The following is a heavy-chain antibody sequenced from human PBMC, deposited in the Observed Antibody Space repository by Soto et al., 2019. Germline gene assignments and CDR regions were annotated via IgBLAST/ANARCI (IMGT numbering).Heavy chain of an antibody. J-gene: IGHJ4*02. CDR3: ANDGGYGSGSYYSDD. V-gene: IGHV3-23*01. Sequence: EVQLLESGGGLVQPGGSLRLSCAASGFTFSSYAMSWVRQAPGKGLEWVSTTSGSGGSTYYADSVKGRFTISRDNSKNSYHLQMNSLRAEDMAVYYCANDGGYGSGSYYSDDWGQGTLVTVSS. CDR2: TSGSGGST. D-gene: IGHD3-10*01. CDR1: GFTFSSYA.